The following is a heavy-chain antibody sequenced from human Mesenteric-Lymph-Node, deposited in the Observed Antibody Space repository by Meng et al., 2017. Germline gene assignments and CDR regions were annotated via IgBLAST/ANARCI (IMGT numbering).Heavy chain of an antibody. J-gene: IGHJ4*02. Sequence: VQLQEWGPGRGKPSGTLSLTCAVYGGSFSGYYWSWIRQPPGKGLEWIGEINHSGNTDYNPSLKSRVTISVDESKNQFSLRLSSVTAADTAVYYCARVGAYCGGDCYHPRWGQGTLVTVSS. CDR2: INHSGNT. V-gene: IGHV4-34*01. CDR1: GGSFSGYY. D-gene: IGHD2-21*02. CDR3: ARVGAYCGGDCYHPR.